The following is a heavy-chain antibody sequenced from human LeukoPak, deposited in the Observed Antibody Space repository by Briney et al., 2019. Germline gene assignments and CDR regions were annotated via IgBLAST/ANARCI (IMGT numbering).Heavy chain of an antibody. CDR2: IYYSGST. CDR1: GGSISSYY. J-gene: IGHJ3*02. Sequence: PSETLSLTCTVSGGSISSYYWSWIRQPPGKGLEWIGYIYYSGSTDYNPSLKSRVTISVDTSKNQFSLKLSSVTAADTAVYYCARAPIAALPSDAFDIWGQGTIVTVSS. CDR3: ARAPIAALPSDAFDI. V-gene: IGHV4-59*01. D-gene: IGHD6-13*01.